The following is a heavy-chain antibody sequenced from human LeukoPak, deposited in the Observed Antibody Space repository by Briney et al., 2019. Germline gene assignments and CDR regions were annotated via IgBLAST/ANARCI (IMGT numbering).Heavy chain of an antibody. CDR1: GFTFSTYD. CDR3: VGERWGAKKRVVNYDFDL. J-gene: IGHJ2*01. V-gene: IGHV3-13*01. CDR2: IDTAGDT. D-gene: IGHD1-7*01. Sequence: GGSLRLSCAASGFTFSTYDMHWVRQATGKGLEWVSAIDTAGDTYYTDSVKGRFTISRDNAKNPLYLQMTSLSAGDTAVYYGVGERWGAKKRVVNYDFDLWGRGNLVTVSS.